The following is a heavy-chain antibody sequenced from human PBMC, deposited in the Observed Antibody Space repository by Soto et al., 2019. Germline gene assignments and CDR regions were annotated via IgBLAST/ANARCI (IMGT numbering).Heavy chain of an antibody. CDR3: ARESLAYCGGDCYSGWFDP. CDR2: ISYDGSNK. V-gene: IGHV3-30-3*01. D-gene: IGHD2-21*02. J-gene: IGHJ5*02. CDR1: GFTFSSYA. Sequence: GGSLRLSCAASGFTFSSYAMHWVRQAPGKGLEWVAVISYDGSNKYYADSVKGRFTISRDNSKNTLYLQMNSLRAEDTAVYYCARESLAYCGGDCYSGWFDPWGQGTLVTVSS.